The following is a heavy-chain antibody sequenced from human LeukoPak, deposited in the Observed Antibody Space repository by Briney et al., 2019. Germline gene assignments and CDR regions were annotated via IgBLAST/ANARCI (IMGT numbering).Heavy chain of an antibody. Sequence: GGSLRLSCAVSGFSVTNNYMSWVRQAPGKGLEWVSVFYVGGATYYADSVKGRFTISRDNSENTLYLQMKSLRAEDTAVYYCAKTTRRLFDYWGQGTLVTVSS. D-gene: IGHD1-1*01. J-gene: IGHJ4*02. CDR2: FYVGGAT. V-gene: IGHV3-53*01. CDR3: AKTTRRLFDY. CDR1: GFSVTNNY.